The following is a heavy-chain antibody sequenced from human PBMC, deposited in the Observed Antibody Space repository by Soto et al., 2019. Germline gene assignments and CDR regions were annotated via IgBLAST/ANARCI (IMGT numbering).Heavy chain of an antibody. CDR1: GGSISSSGYY. Sequence: SETLSLTCTVSGGSISSSGYYWGWIRQPPGEGLEWIGNIYYSGSTYYNPSLNSRVTISVDTSKNQFSLKLSSVTAADTAVYYCARQNSINMYYFDYWGQGTLVTVSS. V-gene: IGHV4-39*01. CDR3: ARQNSINMYYFDY. D-gene: IGHD3-10*02. J-gene: IGHJ4*02. CDR2: IYYSGST.